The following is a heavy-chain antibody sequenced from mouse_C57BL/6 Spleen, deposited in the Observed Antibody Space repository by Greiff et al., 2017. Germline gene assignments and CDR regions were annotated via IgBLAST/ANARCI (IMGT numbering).Heavy chain of an antibody. Sequence: VQLQQPGTELVKPGASVKLSCKASGYTFTSYWMPWVKQRPGQGLEWIGNINPSNGGTNYNEKFKSKATLTGDKSSSTAYMQLSSLTSEDSAVYYCARGNYDYDYYFDYWGQGTTLTVSS. CDR1: GYTFTSYW. D-gene: IGHD2-4*01. J-gene: IGHJ2*01. V-gene: IGHV1-53*01. CDR2: INPSNGGT. CDR3: ARGNYDYDYYFDY.